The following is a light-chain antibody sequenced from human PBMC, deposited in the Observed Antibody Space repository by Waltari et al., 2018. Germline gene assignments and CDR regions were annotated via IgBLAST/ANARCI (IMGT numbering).Light chain of an antibody. CDR2: LDSDGSH. J-gene: IGLJ2*01. Sequence: QLALTQSPSAYASLGASVKLTCTLSSGHSDYSIAWHQQQPEKGPRYLMKLDSDGSHTMGDGIPHRFSGSSSGAERYLTISSLQYEDEADYYCQTWGTGFVVFGGGTKLTVL. CDR3: QTWGTGFVV. V-gene: IGLV4-69*01. CDR1: SGHSDYS.